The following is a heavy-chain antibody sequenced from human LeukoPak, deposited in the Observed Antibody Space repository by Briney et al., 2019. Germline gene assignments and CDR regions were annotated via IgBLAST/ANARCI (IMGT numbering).Heavy chain of an antibody. CDR1: GFTFDDYG. D-gene: IGHD1-26*01. Sequence: PGGSLRLSCAASGFTFDDYGMSWVRQAPGKWLEWVSGINWNGGSTGYADSVKGRFTISRDNAKNSLHLQMKSLRAEDTALYYCARDAYSGSSFDYWGQGTLVTVSS. CDR2: INWNGGST. V-gene: IGHV3-20*04. CDR3: ARDAYSGSSFDY. J-gene: IGHJ4*02.